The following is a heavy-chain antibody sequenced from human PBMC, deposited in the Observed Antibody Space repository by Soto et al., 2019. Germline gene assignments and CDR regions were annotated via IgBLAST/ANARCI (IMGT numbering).Heavy chain of an antibody. CDR3: ARETECGSGGSCYPYFQH. V-gene: IGHV1-46*01. D-gene: IGHD2-15*01. CDR2: INPSGGST. J-gene: IGHJ1*01. CDR1: GYTFTSYY. Sequence: ASVKVSCKASGYTFTSYYMHWVRQAPGQGLGWMGIINPSGGSTSYAQKFQGRVTMTRDTSTSTVYMELSSLRSEDTAVYYCARETECGSGGSCYPYFQHWGQGTLVTVSS.